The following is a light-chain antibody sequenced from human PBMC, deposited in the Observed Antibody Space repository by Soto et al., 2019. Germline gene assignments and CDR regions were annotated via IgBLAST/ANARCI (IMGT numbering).Light chain of an antibody. J-gene: IGKJ1*01. V-gene: IGKV3-15*01. CDR2: GAS. Sequence: EIVMTQSPATLSVSPGERATLSCRASQSVSSNLAWYQQKPGQVPRLLIYGASTRATGIPARFSGSGSGTEFTLTISSLQSEDFAVCYCQQYNNWPETFGQGNKVDIK. CDR1: QSVSSN. CDR3: QQYNNWPET.